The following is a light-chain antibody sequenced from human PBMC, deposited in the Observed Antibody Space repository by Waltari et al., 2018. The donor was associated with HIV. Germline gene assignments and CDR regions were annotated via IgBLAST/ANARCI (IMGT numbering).Light chain of an antibody. CDR3: AAWDDRLSGRL. V-gene: IGLV1-47*01. Sequence: QSLLAQPRSVSGTPGQRVNISCSGSNSNVRNNYVYWYQQVPGVAPKLLIYRNNQRPSGVPDHFSGSKSGTSASLAISGLRTEDEGDYYCAAWDDRLSGRLFGGGTKVTVL. CDR1: NSNVRNNY. CDR2: RNN. J-gene: IGLJ2*01.